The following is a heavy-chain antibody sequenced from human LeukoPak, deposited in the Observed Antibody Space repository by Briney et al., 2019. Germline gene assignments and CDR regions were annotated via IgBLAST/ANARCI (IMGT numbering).Heavy chain of an antibody. CDR1: GFTFSSYA. V-gene: IGHV3-23*01. J-gene: IGHJ4*02. Sequence: QPGGSLRLSCAASGFTFSSYAMSWVRQAPGKGLEWVSAISGSGGSTYYADSVKGRFTISRENSKNTLYLQMNSLRAEDTAVYYCAKDISGTPYFDYWGQGTLVTVSS. D-gene: IGHD1-20*01. CDR3: AKDISGTPYFDY. CDR2: ISGSGGST.